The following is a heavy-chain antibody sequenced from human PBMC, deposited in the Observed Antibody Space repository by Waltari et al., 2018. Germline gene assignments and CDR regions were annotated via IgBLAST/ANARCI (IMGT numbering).Heavy chain of an antibody. V-gene: IGHV1-2*02. D-gene: IGHD3-22*01. CDR2: INPNSGGT. CDR3: ARDQYYFDSTGYYALEN. CDR1: GYTFTAYS. J-gene: IGHJ4*02. Sequence: QVQLVQSGAAVEKPGASVKVSCEASGYTFTAYSMHWGRQAPGEGLEWMGWINPNSGGTNYAQKFQGRVTMTRDTSINTAYMELSSLRSDDTAVYYCARDQYYFDSTGYYALENWGQGTLVTVSS.